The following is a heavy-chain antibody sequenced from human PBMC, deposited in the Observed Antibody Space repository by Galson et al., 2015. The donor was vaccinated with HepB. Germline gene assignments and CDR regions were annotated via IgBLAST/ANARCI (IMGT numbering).Heavy chain of an antibody. Sequence: SVKVSCRAPGYSFTTYTIHWVRQAPGQGLEWMGWINAGNGNTKYSQRFQDRVTITRDTSASTAYLEVSSLKSEDTAVYYCARDLPVVSLVRGIDYQYYYGMDVWGQGTTVTVSS. CDR3: ARDLPVVSLVRGIDYQYYYGMDV. D-gene: IGHD3-10*01. CDR1: GYSFTTYT. V-gene: IGHV1-3*01. J-gene: IGHJ6*02. CDR2: INAGNGNT.